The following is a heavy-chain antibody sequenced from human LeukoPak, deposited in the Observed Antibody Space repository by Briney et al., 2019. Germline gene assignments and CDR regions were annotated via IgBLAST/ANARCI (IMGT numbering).Heavy chain of an antibody. V-gene: IGHV1-46*01. CDR2: INPRGGST. J-gene: IGHJ6*02. D-gene: IGHD5-12*01. Sequence: ASVKVSCKASGYTFTRYYMHWVRQAPGQGLEWMGIINPRGGSTSYAQKFQGRVTMARDTSTSTVYMELSSLRSEDTAVYYCARVGYSGYVLLGMDVWGQGTTVTVSS. CDR3: ARVGYSGYVLLGMDV. CDR1: GYTFTRYY.